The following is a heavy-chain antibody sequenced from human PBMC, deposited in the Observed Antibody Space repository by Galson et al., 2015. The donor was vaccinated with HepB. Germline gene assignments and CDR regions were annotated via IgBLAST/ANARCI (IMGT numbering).Heavy chain of an antibody. D-gene: IGHD7-27*01. CDR1: GSTFRSYA. Sequence: SLRLSCAASGSTFRSYAMYWVRQAPGKGLEYVSGVSGDGGTTYYANSVKGRFTISRDNSKNTLFLQMGSLRAEDMAIYYCARVTNWGLFDYWGQGSLVTVSS. CDR3: ARVTNWGLFDY. CDR2: VSGDGGTT. J-gene: IGHJ4*02. V-gene: IGHV3-64*01.